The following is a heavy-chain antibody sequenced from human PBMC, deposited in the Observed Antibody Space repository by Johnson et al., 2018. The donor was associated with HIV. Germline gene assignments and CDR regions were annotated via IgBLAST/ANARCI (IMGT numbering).Heavy chain of an antibody. D-gene: IGHD3-22*01. CDR2: VRNKGQRYST. Sequence: MQLVESGGGLVQPGGSLRLSCAASGLTFSDHYMDWVRQAPGRGLEWVGRVRNKGQRYSTSYAASVKGRFTFSRDDLKKSLFLQMNSLRAEDTAVYYCAKVGERYYDSSGYDAFDIWGQGTMVTVSS. CDR3: AKVGERYYDSSGYDAFDI. V-gene: IGHV3-72*01. CDR1: GLTFSDHY. J-gene: IGHJ3*02.